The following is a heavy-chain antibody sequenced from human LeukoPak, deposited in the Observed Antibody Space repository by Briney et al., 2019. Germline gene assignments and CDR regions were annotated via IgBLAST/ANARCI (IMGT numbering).Heavy chain of an antibody. CDR2: VYYTGTT. Sequence: SETLSLTCTVSGGSITDYYWNWIRQSPEKGLEWIGYVYYTGTTYYSPSLKSRVAISLDRSKNQFSLNLNSVTAADTAVYYCARSVLWFGDLGYWGQGILVTVSS. J-gene: IGHJ4*02. CDR3: ARSVLWFGDLGY. CDR1: GGSITDYY. D-gene: IGHD3-10*01. V-gene: IGHV4-59*03.